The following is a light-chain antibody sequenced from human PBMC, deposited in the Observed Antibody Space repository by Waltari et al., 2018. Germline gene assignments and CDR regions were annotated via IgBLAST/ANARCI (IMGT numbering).Light chain of an antibody. V-gene: IGLV1-40*01. Sequence: QSVLTQPPSVSGAPGQGVTISCTGSSSNIGAGYDVHWYQQLPGTAPKLLIYGNSNRPSGVPDRFSGSKSGTSASLAITGLQAEDEADYYCQSYDRSLSGSVFGGGTKLTVL. CDR1: SSNIGAGYD. CDR2: GNS. J-gene: IGLJ3*02. CDR3: QSYDRSLSGSV.